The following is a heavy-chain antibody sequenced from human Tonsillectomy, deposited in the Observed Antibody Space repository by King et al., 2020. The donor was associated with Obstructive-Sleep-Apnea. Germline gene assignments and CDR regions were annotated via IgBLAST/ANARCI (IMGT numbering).Heavy chain of an antibody. D-gene: IGHD6-19*01. Sequence: VQLVESGGVVVQPGGSLRLSCAASGFTFDDYAMHWVRQAPGKGLEWVSLSWDGRRTYYADSVKGRFTISRDNNKNSLYLQMTSLKPEDTALYYCAKDRGGSGWYLGYWGQGTLVTVSS. CDR2: SWDGRRT. J-gene: IGHJ4*02. CDR1: GFTFDDYA. CDR3: AKDRGGSGWYLGY. V-gene: IGHV3-43D*03.